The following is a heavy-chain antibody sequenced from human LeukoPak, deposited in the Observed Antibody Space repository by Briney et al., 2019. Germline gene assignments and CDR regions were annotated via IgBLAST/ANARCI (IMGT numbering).Heavy chain of an antibody. CDR3: PRVRPGCSSTSCSKWTADI. J-gene: IGHJ3*02. V-gene: IGHV1-18*01. CDR1: GYTFTSYG. Sequence: GASVKVSCKASGYTFTSYGISWVRQAPGQGLEWMGWISAYNGNTNYAQKLQGRVTMTTDTSTSTAYMELRSLRSDDTAVYYCPRVRPGCSSTSCSKWTADIWGQGTMVTVSS. D-gene: IGHD2-2*01. CDR2: ISAYNGNT.